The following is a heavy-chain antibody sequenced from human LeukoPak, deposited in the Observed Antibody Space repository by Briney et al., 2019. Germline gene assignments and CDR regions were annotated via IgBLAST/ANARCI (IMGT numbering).Heavy chain of an antibody. Sequence: GGSLRLSCAASGFTVSSNYMSWVRQAPGKGLEWVSVIYSGGSTYYADSVKGRFTISRDNSKNTLYLQMNSLRAENTAVYYCARLWDYGDFQNAFDIWGQGTTVTVSS. D-gene: IGHD4-17*01. V-gene: IGHV3-53*01. CDR2: IYSGGST. J-gene: IGHJ3*02. CDR1: GFTVSSNY. CDR3: ARLWDYGDFQNAFDI.